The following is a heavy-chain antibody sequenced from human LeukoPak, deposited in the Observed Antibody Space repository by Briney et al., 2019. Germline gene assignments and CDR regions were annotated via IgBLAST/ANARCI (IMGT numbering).Heavy chain of an antibody. CDR2: ISYDGSNK. V-gene: IGHV3-30*01. CDR1: GFTFSSYD. Sequence: PGGSLRLSCAASGFTFSSYDMHWVRQAPGTGLEWGAVISYDGSNKYYADSVKGRFTIPRDNSKNTLYLQMNSLRAEDTAVYYCARYPYSSSWLIDYWGQGTLVTVSS. D-gene: IGHD6-13*01. CDR3: ARYPYSSSWLIDY. J-gene: IGHJ4*02.